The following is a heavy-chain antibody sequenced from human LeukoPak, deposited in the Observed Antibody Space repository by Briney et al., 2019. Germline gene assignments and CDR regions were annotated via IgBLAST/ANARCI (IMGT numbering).Heavy chain of an antibody. D-gene: IGHD5-24*01. Sequence: SETLSLTCTVSGGAITGYYWSWIRQPPGKGLEWIGYIYYSGSTNYNPSLKSRVTMSVDTSKKQFSLKLSSVTAADTAVYYCARVRRSRDGYKKNYYFDYWGQGTLVTVSS. CDR3: ARVRRSRDGYKKNYYFDY. J-gene: IGHJ4*02. CDR2: IYYSGST. CDR1: GGAITGYY. V-gene: IGHV4-59*01.